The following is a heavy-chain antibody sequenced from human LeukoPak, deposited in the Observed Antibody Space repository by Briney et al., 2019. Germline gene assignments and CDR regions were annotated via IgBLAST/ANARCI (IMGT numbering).Heavy chain of an antibody. V-gene: IGHV3-7*03. Sequence: GGSLRLSCAASGFALSSHWMTWVRQVPGRGPEWVANVNRDGSETYYLDSVKGRFTISKDNAKNSLYRQMNSLRAEDTALYHCARNNGMDVWGQGTTVIVSS. J-gene: IGHJ6*02. CDR2: VNRDGSET. CDR1: GFALSSHW. CDR3: ARNNGMDV.